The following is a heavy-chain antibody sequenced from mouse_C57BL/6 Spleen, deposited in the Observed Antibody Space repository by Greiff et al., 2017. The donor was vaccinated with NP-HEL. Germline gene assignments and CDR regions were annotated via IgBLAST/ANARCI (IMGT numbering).Heavy chain of an antibody. V-gene: IGHV5-4*03. Sequence: EVKLMESGGGLVKPGGSLKLSCAASGFTFSSYAMSWVRQTPEKRLEWVATISDGGSYTYYPDNVKGRFTISRDNAKNNLYLQMSHLKSEDTAMYYCARGNYVLYYFDYWGQGTTLTVSS. CDR1: GFTFSSYA. D-gene: IGHD2-1*01. J-gene: IGHJ2*01. CDR3: ARGNYVLYYFDY. CDR2: ISDGGSYT.